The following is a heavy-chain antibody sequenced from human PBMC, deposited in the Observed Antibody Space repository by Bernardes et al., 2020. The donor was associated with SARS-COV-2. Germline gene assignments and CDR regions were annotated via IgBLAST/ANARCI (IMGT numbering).Heavy chain of an antibody. CDR2: IYYSGSI. CDR1: GVSMPRSSYY. J-gene: IGHJ4*02. D-gene: IGHD1-7*01. V-gene: IGHV4-39*01. CDR3: ASSPYNWNYHFDY. Sequence: SETLSLTCTVSGVSMPRSSYYWGWLRQPPGKGLEWIGTIYYSGSIYYSPSLKSRITLSVDPSRNQFSLRLKSVTAADTAMYYCASSPYNWNYHFDYWGQGTLAAVTS.